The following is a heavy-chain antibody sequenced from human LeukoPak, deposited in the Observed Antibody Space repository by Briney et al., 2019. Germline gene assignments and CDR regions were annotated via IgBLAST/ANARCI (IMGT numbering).Heavy chain of an antibody. CDR1: GVSISSGSDY. Sequence: SETLSLTCTVSGVSISSGSDYWRWIRQPAAEGLEWIGRIYTSGRNNYNPSLKSRVTISVDTSKNQFSLKLSSVTAADTAVYYCARRPRYYDFWSGYYTRDYYYMDVWGKGTTVTVSS. J-gene: IGHJ6*03. V-gene: IGHV4-61*02. CDR3: ARRPRYYDFWSGYYTRDYYYMDV. CDR2: IYTSGRN. D-gene: IGHD3-3*01.